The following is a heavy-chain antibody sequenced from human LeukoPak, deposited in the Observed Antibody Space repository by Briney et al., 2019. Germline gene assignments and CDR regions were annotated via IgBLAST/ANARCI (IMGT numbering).Heavy chain of an antibody. J-gene: IGHJ4*02. CDR3: AKHCSSSTCYPD. V-gene: IGHV3-21*01. CDR2: ISSGSSYI. D-gene: IGHD2-2*01. CDR1: GFDSDSYS. Sequence: PGGSLRLSCAASGFDSDSYSINWVRQVPGKGLEWVSSISSGSSYIYYADSVKGRFTISRDNAKNLMYLQMSSLRAEDTAVYYCAKHCSSSTCYPDWGQGTLVTVSS.